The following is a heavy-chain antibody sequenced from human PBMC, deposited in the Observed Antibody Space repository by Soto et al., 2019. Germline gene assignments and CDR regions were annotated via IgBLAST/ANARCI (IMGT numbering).Heavy chain of an antibody. V-gene: IGHV3-66*01. CDR1: GFTVSSKY. D-gene: IGHD2-15*01. J-gene: IGHJ6*04. CDR3: ARDDVLCDGGRCYGVTLDV. CDR2: IQSGGPT. Sequence: EVQLVESGGGLVQPGGSLRLSCAASGFTVSSKYMSWVRHAPGKGLEWVSLIQSGGPTYYADSVKGRFTISRDTSENTVHLQMDSLRAEDTDVYYCARDDVLCDGGRCYGVTLDVWGKGTTVTVSS.